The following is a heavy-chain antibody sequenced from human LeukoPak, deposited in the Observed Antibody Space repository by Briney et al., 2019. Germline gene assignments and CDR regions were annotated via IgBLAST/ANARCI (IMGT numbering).Heavy chain of an antibody. CDR2: ISGSGDRT. CDR1: GFTFSSSA. J-gene: IGHJ6*03. D-gene: IGHD3-10*01. Sequence: GGSLRLSCAASGFTFSSSAMNWVRQAPGKGLEWVSTISGSGDRTYYADSVKGRFTISRDNSKNTLFLQMNSLRAEDTAVYYCAKEMVRGVLYYYYYMDVWGKGTTVTISS. V-gene: IGHV3-23*01. CDR3: AKEMVRGVLYYYYYMDV.